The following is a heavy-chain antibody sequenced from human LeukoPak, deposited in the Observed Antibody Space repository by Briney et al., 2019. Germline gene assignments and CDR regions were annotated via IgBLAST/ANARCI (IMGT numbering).Heavy chain of an antibody. V-gene: IGHV3-53*01. CDR3: ARESFDILTGYLDY. Sequence: TGGSLRLSCAASGFTVSSNYMSWLRQAPGKGLEWVSVIYSGGSTYYADSVKGRFTISRDNSKNTLYLQMNSLRAEDTAVYYCARESFDILTGYLDYWGQGTLVTVSS. CDR1: GFTVSSNY. D-gene: IGHD3-9*01. J-gene: IGHJ4*02. CDR2: IYSGGST.